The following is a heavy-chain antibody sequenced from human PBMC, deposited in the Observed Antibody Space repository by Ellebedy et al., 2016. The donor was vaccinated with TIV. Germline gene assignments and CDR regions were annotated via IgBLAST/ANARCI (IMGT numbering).Heavy chain of an antibody. V-gene: IGHV4-59*01. CDR2: IYHTGST. J-gene: IGHJ4*02. CDR3: ARDSQSAWFGRPRHYFDH. D-gene: IGHD3-10*01. Sequence: MPSETLSLTCTVSGDSISTYYWSWIRQPPGKGLEWIGYIYHTGSTTYNPSLNSRVTISVDVSTNHFSLRLTSVTAADTAVYYCARDSQSAWFGRPRHYFDHWGQGALVTVSP. CDR1: GDSISTYY.